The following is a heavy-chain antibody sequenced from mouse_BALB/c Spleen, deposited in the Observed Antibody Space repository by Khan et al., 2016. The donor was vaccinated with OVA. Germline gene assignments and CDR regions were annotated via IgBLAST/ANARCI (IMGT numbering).Heavy chain of an antibody. CDR2: ISSGGDYT. D-gene: IGHD1-1*01. CDR1: GFTFSTYA. Sequence: EVELVESGGGLVKPGGPLKLSCAASGFTFSTYAMSWVRQTPEKRLEWVATISSGGDYTYYPASVKGRFTISRDNANTTRYLQMNSLRSEDTAMYYCARHNYGPFAYWGQGTLVTVAA. V-gene: IGHV5-9-3*01. J-gene: IGHJ3*01. CDR3: ARHNYGPFAY.